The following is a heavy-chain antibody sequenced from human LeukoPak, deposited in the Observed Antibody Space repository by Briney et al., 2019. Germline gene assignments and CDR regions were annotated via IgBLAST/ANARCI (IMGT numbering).Heavy chain of an antibody. Sequence: SETLSLTCTVSGGSISSSNYYWGWIRQPPGKGLEWIGSIYYSGSTYYNPSLKSRVTISVDTSKNQFSLKLSSVTAADTAVYYCARVVAGYCSSATCHRYTMDVWGQGTTVTVSS. CDR3: ARVVAGYCSSATCHRYTMDV. CDR2: IYYSGST. CDR1: GGSISSSNYY. V-gene: IGHV4-39*01. D-gene: IGHD2-2*03. J-gene: IGHJ6*02.